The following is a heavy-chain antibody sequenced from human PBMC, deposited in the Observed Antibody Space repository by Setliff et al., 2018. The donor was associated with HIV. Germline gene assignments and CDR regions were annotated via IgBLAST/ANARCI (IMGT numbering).Heavy chain of an antibody. CDR2: IHTSGST. CDR3: AREVMGPVNEELVYFFDY. CDR1: SYSISSGYY. V-gene: IGHV4-61*02. D-gene: IGHD1-7*01. Sequence: SETLSLTCAVSSYSISSGYYWGWIRQPAGEGLEWIGRIHTSGSTNYNPSLKSRVTISVDTSKNQFSLNLRSVTAADTAMYYCAREVMGPVNEELVYFFDYWGQGTLVTVSS. J-gene: IGHJ4*02.